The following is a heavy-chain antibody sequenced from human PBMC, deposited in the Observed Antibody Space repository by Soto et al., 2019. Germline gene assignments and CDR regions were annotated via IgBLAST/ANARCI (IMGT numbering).Heavy chain of an antibody. CDR3: RVVVFDSGYLPYFDY. J-gene: IGHJ4*02. D-gene: IGHD5-18*01. Sequence: GASLKVSCKASGGTFSSYAISWVRQAPGQGLEWMGGIIPIFGTANYAQKFQGRVTITADESTSTAYMELSSLRSEDTAVYYCRVVVFDSGYLPYFDYWGQGTLVTVSS. CDR2: IIPIFGTA. CDR1: GGTFSSYA. V-gene: IGHV1-69*13.